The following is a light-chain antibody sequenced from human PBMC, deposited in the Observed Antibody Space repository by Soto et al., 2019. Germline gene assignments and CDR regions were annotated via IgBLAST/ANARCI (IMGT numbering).Light chain of an antibody. CDR1: SSDVGGYNY. J-gene: IGLJ1*01. CDR2: DVS. Sequence: QSALTQPASLSGSPGQSITISCTGTSSDVGGYNYVSWYQQHPGKAPKLMIYDVSNRPSGVSNRFSGSKSGNTASLTISGLQSEDEADYYCSSYTSSTLLVFGTGTKLTVL. CDR3: SSYTSSTLLV. V-gene: IGLV2-14*01.